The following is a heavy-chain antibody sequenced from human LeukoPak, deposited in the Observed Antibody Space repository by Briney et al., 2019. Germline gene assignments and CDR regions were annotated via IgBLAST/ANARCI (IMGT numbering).Heavy chain of an antibody. J-gene: IGHJ4*02. CDR2: IIPIFGTA. CDR3: ARSSPWYCSSTSCYTHFDY. CDR1: GGIFSSYA. V-gene: IGHV1-69*01. D-gene: IGHD2-2*02. Sequence: SVKVSCKASGGIFSSYAISWVRQAPGQGLEWMGGIIPIFGTANYAQKFQGRVTITADESTSTAYMELSSLRSEDTAVYYCARSSPWYCSSTSCYTHFDYWGQGTLVTVSS.